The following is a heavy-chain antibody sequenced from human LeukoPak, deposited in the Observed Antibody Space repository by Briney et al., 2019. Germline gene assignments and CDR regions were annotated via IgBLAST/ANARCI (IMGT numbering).Heavy chain of an antibody. D-gene: IGHD6-19*01. CDR3: ARQYSSGWMGYMVV. CDR1: GYTFTSYY. CDR2: INPNSGGT. J-gene: IGHJ6*03. Sequence: ASVKVSCKASGYTFTSYYMHWVRQAPGQGLEWMGWINPNSGGTNYAQKFQGRVTTTRDMSISTAYMELSRLRSDDTAVYYCARQYSSGWMGYMVVRGKGTTLTVSS. V-gene: IGHV1-2*02.